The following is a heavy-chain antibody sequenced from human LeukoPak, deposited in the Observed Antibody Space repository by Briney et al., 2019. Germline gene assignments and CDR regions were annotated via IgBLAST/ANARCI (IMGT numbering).Heavy chain of an antibody. CDR3: ARVRFLEWFDAFDI. V-gene: IGHV4-59*01. CDR1: GGSISSYY. CDR2: IYYSGST. J-gene: IGHJ3*02. Sequence: SETLSLTCTVSGGSISSYYWSWIRQPPGKGLEWIGYIYYSGSTNYNPSLKSRVTISVDTSKNQFSLKLSSVTAADTAVYYCARVRFLEWFDAFDIWGRGTMVTVSS. D-gene: IGHD3-3*01.